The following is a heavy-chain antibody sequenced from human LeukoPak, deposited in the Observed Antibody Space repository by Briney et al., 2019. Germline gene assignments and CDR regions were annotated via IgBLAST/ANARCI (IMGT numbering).Heavy chain of an antibody. CDR2: ISAYNGNT. Sequence: ASVKVSCKASGYTFSSYGISWVRQAPGQGLEWMGLISAYNGNTNYAQKLQGRVTMTTDTSTSTAYMELRSLRSDDTAVYYCARGGANCSGGRCPLNWFDPWGQGTPVTVSS. J-gene: IGHJ5*02. V-gene: IGHV1-18*01. D-gene: IGHD2-15*01. CDR3: ARGGANCSGGRCPLNWFDP. CDR1: GYTFSSYG.